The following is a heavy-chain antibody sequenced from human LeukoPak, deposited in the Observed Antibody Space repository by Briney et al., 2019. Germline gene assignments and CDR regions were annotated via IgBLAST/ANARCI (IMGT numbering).Heavy chain of an antibody. CDR3: ARQMTSTRLFDS. J-gene: IGHJ4*02. CDR1: GLIFGDHA. CDR2: IGSDGTKQ. D-gene: IGHD5/OR15-5a*01. V-gene: IGHV3-30*04. Sequence: GGSLRLSFVASGLIFGDHAFHWVRQSPNKGLEWVALIGSDGTKQYYADSVQGRFTVSRENSKNTLFLQMNTVRADDTAVYFCARQMTSTRLFDSWGQGTLVTVSS.